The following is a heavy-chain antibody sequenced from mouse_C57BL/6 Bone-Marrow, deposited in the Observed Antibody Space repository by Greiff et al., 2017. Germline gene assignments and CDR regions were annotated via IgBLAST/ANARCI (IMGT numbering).Heavy chain of an antibody. D-gene: IGHD1-1*01. CDR3: ARVFITTVVATNFDV. CDR2: IYPRSGNT. V-gene: IGHV1-81*01. Sequence: VQLQQSGAELARPGASVKLSCKASGYTFTSYGISWVKQRTGQGLEWIGEIYPRSGNTYYNEKFKGKATLTADKSSSTAYMELRSLTSEDSAVYICARVFITTVVATNFDVWGTGTTVTVSS. CDR1: GYTFTSYG. J-gene: IGHJ1*03.